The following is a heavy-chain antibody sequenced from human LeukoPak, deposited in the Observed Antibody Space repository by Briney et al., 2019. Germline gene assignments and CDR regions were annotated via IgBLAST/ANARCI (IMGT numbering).Heavy chain of an antibody. CDR2: ISSNGGST. D-gene: IGHD3-10*01. Sequence: PGGSLRLSCAASGFTFSSYAMHWVRQAPGKGLEYVSAISSNGGSTYYANSVKGRFTISRDNSKNTLYLQMGSLRAEDTAVYYCARRGAITGGFDIRGQGTMVTVSS. J-gene: IGHJ3*02. V-gene: IGHV3-64*01. CDR1: GFTFSSYA. CDR3: ARRGAITGGFDI.